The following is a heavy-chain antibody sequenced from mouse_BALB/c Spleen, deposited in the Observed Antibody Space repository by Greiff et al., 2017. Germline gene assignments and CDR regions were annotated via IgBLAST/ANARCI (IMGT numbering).Heavy chain of an antibody. CDR1: GYTFTDYA. CDR3: ARERDGNYAWFAY. D-gene: IGHD2-1*01. J-gene: IGHJ3*01. CDR2: ISTYYGDA. Sequence: VQRVESGAELVRPGVSVKISCKGSGYTFTDYAMHWVKQSHAKSLEWIGVISTYYGDASYNQKFKGKATMTVDKSSSTAYMELARLTSEDSAIYYCARERDGNYAWFAYWGQGTLVTVSA. V-gene: IGHV1S137*01.